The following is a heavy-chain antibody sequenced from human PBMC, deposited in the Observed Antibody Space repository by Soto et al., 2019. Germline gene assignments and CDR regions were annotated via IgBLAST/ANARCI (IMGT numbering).Heavy chain of an antibody. CDR1: GYTFTSYG. Sequence: ASVKVSCKASGYTFTSYGITWVRQAPGQGLEWMGWITAYNGNTNYPQRLQGRVTMTTDTSTSTVYMELRSLKSDDTAVYYCARDRGASAWQTFDYWGQGTPVTVSS. V-gene: IGHV1-18*04. D-gene: IGHD6-19*01. CDR3: ARDRGASAWQTFDY. CDR2: ITAYNGNT. J-gene: IGHJ4*02.